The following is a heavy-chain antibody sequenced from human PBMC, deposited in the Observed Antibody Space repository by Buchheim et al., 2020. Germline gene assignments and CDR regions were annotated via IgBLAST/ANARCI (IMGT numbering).Heavy chain of an antibody. D-gene: IGHD2-15*01. CDR3: AREVGPLLLQDWFFDL. CDR2: INHSGST. V-gene: IGHV4-34*01. Sequence: QVQLQQWGAGLLKPSETLSLTCAVYGGSLSDDYWSWIRQPPGKGLEWIGEINHSGSTNYNPSLKIRVTLSVDTSKNQFSLKLSSVTAADTAVYYCAREVGPLLLQDWFFDLWGRGTL. CDR1: GGSLSDDY. J-gene: IGHJ2*01.